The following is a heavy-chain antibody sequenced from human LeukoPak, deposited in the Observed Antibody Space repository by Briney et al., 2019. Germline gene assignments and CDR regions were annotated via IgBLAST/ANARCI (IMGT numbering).Heavy chain of an antibody. V-gene: IGHV1-2*02. Sequence: ASVKVSCKASGYTFTGYYMHWVRQAPGQGLEWMGWINPNSGGTNYAQKFQGRVTMTRDTSISTAYMELRSLRSDDTAVYYCARDTVGGWYGDWGQGTLVTVSS. CDR3: ARDTVGGWYGD. CDR1: GYTFTGYY. J-gene: IGHJ4*02. D-gene: IGHD6-19*01. CDR2: INPNSGGT.